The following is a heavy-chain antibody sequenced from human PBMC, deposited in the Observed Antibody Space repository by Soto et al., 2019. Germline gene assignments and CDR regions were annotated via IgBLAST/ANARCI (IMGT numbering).Heavy chain of an antibody. J-gene: IGHJ4*02. CDR3: ARAKDRYNWNDPFDY. D-gene: IGHD1-1*01. CDR2: ISAYNGNT. CDR1: GYTFTSYG. V-gene: IGHV1-18*01. Sequence: QVQLVQSGAEVKKPGASVKVSCKASGYTFTSYGISWVRQAPGQGLEWMGWISAYNGNTNYAQKLQGRVTMTTDTSTSTAYMELRSLRADDTAVYYCARAKDRYNWNDPFDYWGQGTLVTVSS.